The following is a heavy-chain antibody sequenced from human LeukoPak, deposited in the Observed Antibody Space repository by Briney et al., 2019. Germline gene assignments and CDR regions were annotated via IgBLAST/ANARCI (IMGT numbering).Heavy chain of an antibody. CDR1: RITVRITY. V-gene: IGHV3-53*01. J-gene: IGHJ4*02. CDR3: ARGTDY. Sequence: GWSFTLYCSSSRITVRITYISWIRQDPRKGLEWVSVIYSGGSPYYADSVKGRFTISRDNSKNTLYLQMNSLRAEDTAVYYCARGTDYWGQGTLVTVSS. CDR2: IYSGGSP.